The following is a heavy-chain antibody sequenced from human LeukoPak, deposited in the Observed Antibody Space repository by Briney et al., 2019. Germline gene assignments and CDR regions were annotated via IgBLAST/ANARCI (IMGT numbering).Heavy chain of an antibody. D-gene: IGHD1-14*01. CDR2: INHSGST. CDR1: GGSFSGYY. V-gene: IGHV4-34*01. J-gene: IGHJ4*02. Sequence: PSETLSLTCAVYGGSFSGYYWSWIRQPPGKGLEWIGEINHSGSTNYNPSLKSRVTISVDTSKNQFSLKLSSVTAADTAVYYCARERLRTGIDYWGQGTLVTVSS. CDR3: ARERLRTGIDY.